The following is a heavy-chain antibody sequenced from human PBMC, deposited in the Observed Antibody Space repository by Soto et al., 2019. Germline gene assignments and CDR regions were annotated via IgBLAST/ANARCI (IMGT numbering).Heavy chain of an antibody. CDR2: VYYIVAT. J-gene: IGHJ4*02. D-gene: IGHD3-16*01. V-gene: IGHV4-31*03. CDR1: GASMVTGGTY. Sequence: SETLSLTCTVSGASMVTGGTYYNWIRDVPGKGLEWIGYVYYIVATHYTPCLRARATISRDPSKHQFALTLISVTAADTALYYCARDKDLQPTVWGFWGQGIQVTVSS. CDR3: ARDKDLQPTVWGF.